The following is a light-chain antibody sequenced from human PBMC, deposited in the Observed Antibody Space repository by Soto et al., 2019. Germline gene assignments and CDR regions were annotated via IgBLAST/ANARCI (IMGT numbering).Light chain of an antibody. CDR1: STDVGAYNY. CDR2: DVS. CDR3: CSFAGTFYV. J-gene: IGLJ1*01. Sequence: QSVLTQPRSLSGSPGQSGTISCTGTSTDVGAYNYVSWYQQHPGEAPKLIIYDVSNWPSGVPDRFSGSKSGITASLTISGLQAEDEADYYCCSFAGTFYVFGTGTKVTVL. V-gene: IGLV2-11*01.